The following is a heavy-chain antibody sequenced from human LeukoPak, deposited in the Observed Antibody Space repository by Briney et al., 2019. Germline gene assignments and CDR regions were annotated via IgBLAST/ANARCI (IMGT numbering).Heavy chain of an antibody. Sequence: ASVKVSCKASGGTFSSYAISWVRQAPGQGLEWMGGIIPIFGTANYAQKFQGRVTITADESTSTAYMELSSLRSDDTAVYYCASEVGATNFDYWGQGTLVTVSS. CDR2: IIPIFGTA. CDR1: GGTFSSYA. CDR3: ASEVGATNFDY. V-gene: IGHV1-69*13. J-gene: IGHJ4*02. D-gene: IGHD1-26*01.